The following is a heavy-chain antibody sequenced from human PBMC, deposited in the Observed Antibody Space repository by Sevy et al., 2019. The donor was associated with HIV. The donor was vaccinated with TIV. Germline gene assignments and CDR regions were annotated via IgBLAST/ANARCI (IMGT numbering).Heavy chain of an antibody. Sequence: SETLSLTCAVSGYSISSGYYWGWIRQPPGKGLEWIGSIYHSGSTYYNPSLKSRVTISVDTSKNQFSLKLSSVTAADTAVYYCARPGYDFWSGYPPNDYYYYGMDVWGQGTTVTVSS. J-gene: IGHJ6*02. CDR2: IYHSGST. V-gene: IGHV4-38-2*01. D-gene: IGHD3-3*01. CDR1: GYSISSGYY. CDR3: ARPGYDFWSGYPPNDYYYYGMDV.